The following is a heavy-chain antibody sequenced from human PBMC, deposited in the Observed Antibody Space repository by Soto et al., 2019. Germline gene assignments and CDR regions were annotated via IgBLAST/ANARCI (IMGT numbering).Heavy chain of an antibody. CDR2: ISYDGSNK. Sequence: GGSLRLSCAASGFTFSSYAMHWVRQAPGKGLEWVAVISYDGSNKYYADSVKGRFTISRDNSKNTLYLQMNSLRAEDTAVYYCARGKMATNAFDIWGQGTMVTVSS. CDR1: GFTFSSYA. CDR3: ARGKMATNAFDI. D-gene: IGHD5-12*01. V-gene: IGHV3-30-3*01. J-gene: IGHJ3*02.